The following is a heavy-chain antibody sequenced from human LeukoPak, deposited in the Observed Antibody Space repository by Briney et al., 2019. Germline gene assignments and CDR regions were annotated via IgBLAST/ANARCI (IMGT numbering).Heavy chain of an antibody. V-gene: IGHV3-9*03. CDR1: GFTFDDYA. Sequence: PGGSLRLSCAASGFTFDDYAMHWVRQAPGKGLEWVSGISWNSGSIGYADSVKGRFTISRDNAKNSLYLQMNSLRAEDMALYYCAKDIGYSSSSGLDYWGQGTLVTVSS. CDR2: ISWNSGSI. D-gene: IGHD6-6*01. CDR3: AKDIGYSSSSGLDY. J-gene: IGHJ4*02.